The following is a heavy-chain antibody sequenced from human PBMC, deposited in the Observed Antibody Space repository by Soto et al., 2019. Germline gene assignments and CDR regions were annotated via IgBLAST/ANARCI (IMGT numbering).Heavy chain of an antibody. CDR2: INHSGST. D-gene: IGHD3-3*02. CDR3: ARDIRLGVMDV. Sequence: SETLSLTCAVYGGSFSGYYWSWIRQPPGKGLEWIGEINHSGSTNYNPSLKSRVTISVDTSKNQFSLKLSSVTAADTAVYYCARDIRLGVMDVWGKGTTVTVSS. CDR1: GGSFSGYY. V-gene: IGHV4-34*01. J-gene: IGHJ6*03.